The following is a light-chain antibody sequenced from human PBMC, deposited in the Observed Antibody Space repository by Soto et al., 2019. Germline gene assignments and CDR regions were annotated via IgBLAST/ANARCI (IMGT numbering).Light chain of an antibody. Sequence: QSVLTQPPSVSGAPGQRVTMSCTGSRSNIGAGYDVHWYQQLPGTAPKVLIYANSNRTSGVPDRFSGSKSGTSASLAITGLQAEDEADYCCQSYDSSLSVVFGGGTKLPVL. CDR2: ANS. CDR1: RSNIGAGYD. V-gene: IGLV1-40*01. CDR3: QSYDSSLSVV. J-gene: IGLJ2*01.